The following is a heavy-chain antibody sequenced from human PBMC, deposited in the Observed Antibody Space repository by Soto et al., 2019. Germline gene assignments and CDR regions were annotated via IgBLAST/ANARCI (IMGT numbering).Heavy chain of an antibody. V-gene: IGHV3-23*01. CDR1: GFTFSSYA. CDR3: AKDLYCTNGVCLYS. D-gene: IGHD2-8*01. J-gene: IGHJ4*02. Sequence: PGGSLRLSCAASGFTFSSYAMSWVRQAPGKGLEWVSAISGSGGSTYYADSVKGRFTISRDNSKNTLYLQMNSLRAEDTAVYYCAKDLYCTNGVCLYSWGQGTLVTVSS. CDR2: ISGSGGST.